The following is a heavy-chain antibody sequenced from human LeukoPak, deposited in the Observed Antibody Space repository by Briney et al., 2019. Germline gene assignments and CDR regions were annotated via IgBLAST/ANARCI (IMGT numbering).Heavy chain of an antibody. V-gene: IGHV1-8*01. CDR2: MNPNSGDT. CDR3: ARDGSGTYWAYYNWFDP. J-gene: IGHJ5*02. D-gene: IGHD3-10*01. Sequence: ASVKVSCKASGYTFTSYDINWVRQATGQGLEWMGWMNPNSGDTVYAQKFQGRVTMTRNTSITTAYMELSSLRPEDTAVYYCARDGSGTYWAYYNWFDPWGQGTLVTVSS. CDR1: GYTFTSYD.